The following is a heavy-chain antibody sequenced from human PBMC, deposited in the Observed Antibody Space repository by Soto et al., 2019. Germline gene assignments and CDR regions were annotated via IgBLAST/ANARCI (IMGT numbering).Heavy chain of an antibody. Sequence: SETLSLTCTVSGGSISSGDYYWSWIRQPPGKGLEWIGYIYYSGSTYYNPSLKSRVTISVDTSKNQFSLKLSSVTAADTAVYYCARAADYGDYVGWLDPWGQGTPVTVSS. V-gene: IGHV4-30-4*01. J-gene: IGHJ5*02. D-gene: IGHD4-17*01. CDR1: GGSISSGDYY. CDR2: IYYSGST. CDR3: ARAADYGDYVGWLDP.